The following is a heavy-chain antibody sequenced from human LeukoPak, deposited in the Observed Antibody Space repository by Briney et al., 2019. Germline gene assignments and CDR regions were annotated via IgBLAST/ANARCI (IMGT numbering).Heavy chain of an antibody. CDR1: GYTFTSYD. J-gene: IGHJ4*02. D-gene: IGHD3-9*01. Sequence: SVKVSCKASGYTFTSYDINWVRQATGQGLEWMGGIIPIFGTANYAQKFQGRVTITADESTSTAYMELSSLRSEDTAVYYCASITPATGPGYWGQGTLVTVSS. CDR2: IIPIFGTA. CDR3: ASITPATGPGY. V-gene: IGHV1-69*13.